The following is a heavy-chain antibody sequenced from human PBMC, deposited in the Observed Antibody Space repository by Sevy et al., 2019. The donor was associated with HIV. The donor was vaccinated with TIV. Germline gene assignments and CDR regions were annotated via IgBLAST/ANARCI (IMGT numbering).Heavy chain of an antibody. D-gene: IGHD5-12*01. V-gene: IGHV3-30*02. J-gene: IGHJ4*02. CDR2: IPFDGSRE. CDR1: GFTFTDYG. Sequence: GGSLRLSCVASGFTFTDYGMHWVRQVPGRGLEWVAFIPFDGSREYYTDSVKGQFTISRDDSKDTLYLQMNSLRSEDTAVYDCAKALNIVATILNWGQGTLVTVSS. CDR3: AKALNIVATILN.